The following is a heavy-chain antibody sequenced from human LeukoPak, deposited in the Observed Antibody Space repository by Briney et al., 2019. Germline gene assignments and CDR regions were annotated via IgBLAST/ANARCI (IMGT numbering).Heavy chain of an antibody. V-gene: IGHV1-8*02. J-gene: IGHJ5*02. D-gene: IGHD3-9*01. CDR1: GYTFTSYD. CDR3: ARVRELRYFDWLRKGNWFDP. Sequence: GASVKVSCKASGYTFTSYDINWVRQATGQGLEWMGWMNPNSGNTGYAQKFQGRVTMTRNTSISTAYMELSSLRSEDTAVYYCARVRELRYFDWLRKGNWFDPWGQGTLVTVSS. CDR2: MNPNSGNT.